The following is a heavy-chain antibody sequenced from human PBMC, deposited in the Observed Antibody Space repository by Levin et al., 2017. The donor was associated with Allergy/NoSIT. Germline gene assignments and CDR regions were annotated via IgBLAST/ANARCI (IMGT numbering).Heavy chain of an antibody. CDR1: GFTFDDYG. Sequence: LSLTCAASGFTFDDYGMSWVRQAPGKGLEWVSGINWNGGSTGYADSVKGRFTISRDNAKNSLYLQMNSLRAEDTALYHCARSYCSGGSCYIYYYGMDVWGQGTTVTVSS. CDR2: INWNGGST. D-gene: IGHD2-15*01. J-gene: IGHJ6*02. V-gene: IGHV3-20*01. CDR3: ARSYCSGGSCYIYYYGMDV.